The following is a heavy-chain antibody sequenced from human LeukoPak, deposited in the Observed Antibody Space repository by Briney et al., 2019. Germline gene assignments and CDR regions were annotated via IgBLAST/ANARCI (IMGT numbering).Heavy chain of an antibody. CDR2: MSPNXXNT. Sequence: ASVKVSCKASGYTFTSYDINXXXXAXGXGLXXXXXMSPNXXNTGYAQXXXXXXXXTRNXSISTAYMELSSLRSEDTAVYYCARGRTTVTYNWFDPWGQGTLVTVSS. CDR1: GYTFTSYD. D-gene: IGHD4-17*01. J-gene: IGHJ5*02. CDR3: ARGRTTVTYNWFDP. V-gene: IGHV1-8*01.